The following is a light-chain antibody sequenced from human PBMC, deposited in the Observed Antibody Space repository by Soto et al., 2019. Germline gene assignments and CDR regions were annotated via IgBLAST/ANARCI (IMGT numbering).Light chain of an antibody. J-gene: IGKJ1*01. CDR1: QSISNH. CDR2: DAS. CDR3: QQRSLRT. V-gene: IGKV3-11*01. Sequence: EDVLTQSPATLSLSPGERATLSCRASQSISNHLAWYQQKPGQAPRLLIYDASNRATGIPARFSGSGSGTDFTLTIRSLEPEDFAVYYCQQRSLRTFGQGTKVEIK.